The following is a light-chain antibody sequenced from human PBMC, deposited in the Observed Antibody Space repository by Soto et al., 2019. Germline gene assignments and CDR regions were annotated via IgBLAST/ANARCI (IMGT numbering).Light chain of an antibody. CDR1: QSISNW. J-gene: IGKJ1*01. Sequence: DIKMNHSPSTLSATVGDRVTITCRASQSISNWLAWYQQKPGKAPNLLIYDASSLESGVPSRFSGSGSGTDFTLTISSLQAEDVAVYYCQQYYSTPWTFGQGTKVDIK. CDR2: DAS. CDR3: QQYYSTPWT. V-gene: IGKV1-5*01.